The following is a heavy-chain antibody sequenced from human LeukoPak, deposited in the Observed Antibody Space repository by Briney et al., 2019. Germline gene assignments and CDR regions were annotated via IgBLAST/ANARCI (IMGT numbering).Heavy chain of an antibody. Sequence: SETLSLTCTVSGGSISSSNYYWSWIRQPAGKGLEWIGRIYTSGSTNYNPSLKSRVTISVDTPKNQFSLKLSSVTAADTAVYYCARGLWFGDENPPYFDYWGQGTLVTVSS. CDR2: IYTSGST. D-gene: IGHD3-10*01. CDR1: GGSISSSNYY. V-gene: IGHV4-61*02. J-gene: IGHJ4*02. CDR3: ARGLWFGDENPPYFDY.